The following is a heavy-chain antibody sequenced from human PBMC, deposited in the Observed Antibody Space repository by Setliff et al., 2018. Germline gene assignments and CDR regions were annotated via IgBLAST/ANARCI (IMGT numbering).Heavy chain of an antibody. CDR2: IYYSGST. D-gene: IGHD5-12*01. CDR1: GYSISSSSYY. CDR3: ARGYSGYDYLKPFDY. V-gene: IGHV4-39*01. J-gene: IGHJ4*02. Sequence: SETLSLTCTVSGYSISSSSYYWGWIRQPPGKGLEWIGSIYYSGSTYYNPSLKSRVTISVDTSKNQFSLKLSSVTAADTAVYYCARGYSGYDYLKPFDYWGQGTLVTVSS.